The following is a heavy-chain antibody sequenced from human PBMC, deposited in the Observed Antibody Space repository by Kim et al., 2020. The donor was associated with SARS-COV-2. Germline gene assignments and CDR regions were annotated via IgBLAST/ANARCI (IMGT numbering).Heavy chain of an antibody. CDR1: GFTFSSHE. V-gene: IGHV3-48*03. CDR3: ARETTLSPDGLDS. Sequence: GESLRLSCDASGFTFSSHEINWVRQPPGKGLEWISYVNANGRTIHYADPMKGRFNTARDNDKNSLYMQMNSLRAEDTAVYYCARETTLSPDGLDSWGQGTMVTVS. CDR2: VNANGRTI. J-gene: IGHJ3*02. D-gene: IGHD4-17*01.